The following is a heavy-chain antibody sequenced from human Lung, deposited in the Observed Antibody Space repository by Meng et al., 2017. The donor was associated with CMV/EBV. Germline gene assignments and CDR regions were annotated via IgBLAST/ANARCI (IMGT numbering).Heavy chain of an antibody. D-gene: IGHD3-10*01. CDR1: AITFSSYE. V-gene: IGHV3-48*03. Sequence: SCAASAITFSSYEMNWVRQAPGKGLEWVSYITSFGSTIHYTDSVKGRFTISRDNAKNLLFLQMNSLRAEDTGVYYCAREDYGSGSLSDWGQGTLVTVSS. CDR2: ITSFGSTI. CDR3: AREDYGSGSLSD. J-gene: IGHJ4*02.